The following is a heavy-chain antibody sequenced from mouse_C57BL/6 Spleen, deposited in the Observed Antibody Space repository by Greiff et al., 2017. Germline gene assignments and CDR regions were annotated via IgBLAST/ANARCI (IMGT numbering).Heavy chain of an antibody. CDR1: GYTFTDYN. CDR3: ARPTVYYEYEGYAMDY. V-gene: IGHV1-22*01. D-gene: IGHD2-4*01. J-gene: IGHJ4*01. Sequence: VQLQQSGPELVRPGASVKMSCKASGYTFTDYNMHWVKQSHGKSLEWIGYINPNNGGTSYNQKFKGKATLTVNKSSSTAYMELRSLTSEDSAVYYWARPTVYYEYEGYAMDYWGQGTSVTVSS. CDR2: INPNNGGT.